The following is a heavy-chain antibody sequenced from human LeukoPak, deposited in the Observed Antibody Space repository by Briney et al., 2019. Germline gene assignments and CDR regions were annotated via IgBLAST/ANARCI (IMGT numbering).Heavy chain of an antibody. V-gene: IGHV1-24*01. J-gene: IGHJ4*02. CDR1: GYILSELS. CDR3: ATEIVGYGDVNYFDS. CDR2: FAPGDGET. D-gene: IGHD4-17*01. Sequence: ASVKVSCKVSGYILSELSMHWVRQAPGKGLEWMGGFAPGDGETIYAQNFQGRLIVTEDTSTDTAYMELSSLRSEDTAVYYCATEIVGYGDVNYFDSWGQGTLVTVSS.